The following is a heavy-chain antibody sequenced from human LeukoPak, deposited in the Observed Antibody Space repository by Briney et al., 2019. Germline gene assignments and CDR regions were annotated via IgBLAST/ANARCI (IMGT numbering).Heavy chain of an antibody. J-gene: IGHJ5*02. Sequence: SVKVSCKASGGTFSSYAISWVRQAPGQGLEWMGRIIPILGIANYAQKFQGRVTITADKSTSTAYMELSSLRSEDTAVYYCARAYNWNDGNWFDPWGQGTLVTVSS. V-gene: IGHV1-69*04. CDR1: GGTFSSYA. CDR3: ARAYNWNDGNWFDP. D-gene: IGHD1-1*01. CDR2: IIPILGIA.